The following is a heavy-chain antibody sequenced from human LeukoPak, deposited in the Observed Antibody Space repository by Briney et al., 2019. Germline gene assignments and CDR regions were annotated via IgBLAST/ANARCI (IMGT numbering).Heavy chain of an antibody. CDR3: ARVITSLNNWFDP. Sequence: GGSLRLSCAASGFIFSTYSMNWVRQAPGKGLEWVSSISSSSSYIYYADSLKGRFTISRDNAKNSLYLQMNSLRAEDTAVYYCARVITSLNNWFDPWGQGTLVTVSS. J-gene: IGHJ5*02. CDR1: GFIFSTYS. CDR2: ISSSSSYI. D-gene: IGHD3-10*01. V-gene: IGHV3-21*01.